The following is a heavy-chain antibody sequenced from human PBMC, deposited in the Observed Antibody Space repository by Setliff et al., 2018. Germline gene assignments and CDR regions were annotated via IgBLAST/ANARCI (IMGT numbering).Heavy chain of an antibody. CDR1: GSSITSSNW. V-gene: IGHV4-4*02. J-gene: IGHJ5*02. CDR2: IFHSGST. Sequence: SETLSLTCGVSGSSITSSNWWSWVRQAPGKGLEWVGQIFHSGSTHFNPSLKSRLTMSVDQSKNQFSLGLRPVTAADTAVYYCARLESLGDLSLYGLWFDPWGQGTLVTV. D-gene: IGHD3-16*02. CDR3: ARLESLGDLSLYGLWFDP.